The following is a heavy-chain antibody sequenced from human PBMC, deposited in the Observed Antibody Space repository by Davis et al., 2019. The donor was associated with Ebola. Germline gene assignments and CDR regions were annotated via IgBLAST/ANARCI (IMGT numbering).Heavy chain of an antibody. D-gene: IGHD3-16*02. V-gene: IGHV3-30*04. CDR1: GFTFSSYT. CDR3: ARDREGDYVWGSYPISRTLDY. CDR2: ISYDGSDK. J-gene: IGHJ4*02. Sequence: PGGSLRLSCAASGFTFSSYTVHWVRQAPGKGLEWVALISYDGSDKYYGDSVKGRFTISRDNSKNTLYLQMNSLRAEDTAVYYCARDREGDYVWGSYPISRTLDYWGQGTLVTVSS.